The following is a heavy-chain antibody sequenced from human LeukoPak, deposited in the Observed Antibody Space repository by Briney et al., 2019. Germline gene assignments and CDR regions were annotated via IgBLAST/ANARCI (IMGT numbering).Heavy chain of an antibody. J-gene: IGHJ6*02. CDR3: ARDHLDSSSWSYYYGMDV. CDR2: IWYDGSNK. D-gene: IGHD6-13*01. V-gene: IGHV3-33*01. Sequence: GGSLRLSCAASGFTFSSYGMHWVRQAPGKGLEWVAVIWYDGSNKYYADSVKGRFTISRDNSKNTLYLQMYSLRAEDTAVYYCARDHLDSSSWSYYYGMDVWGQGTTVTVSS. CDR1: GFTFSSYG.